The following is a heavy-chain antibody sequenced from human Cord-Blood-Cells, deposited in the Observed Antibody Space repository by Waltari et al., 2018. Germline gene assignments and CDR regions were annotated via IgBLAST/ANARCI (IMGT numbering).Heavy chain of an antibody. V-gene: IGHV3-7*01. Sequence: EVQLVASGGGLVHPGGSLSPSCAASGFTFSSYWMSSVRTAPGQGVDWLSNIKQGGSDKYYVDSVKGRFTISRDNANNSLYLQMNSLSAEDTAMYYCASVIGGTASSTVTPHYYYYGMDVWGQGTTVTVSS. CDR2: IKQGGSDK. J-gene: IGHJ6*02. CDR1: GFTFSSYW. D-gene: IGHD4-4*01. CDR3: ASVIGGTASSTVTPHYYYYGMDV.